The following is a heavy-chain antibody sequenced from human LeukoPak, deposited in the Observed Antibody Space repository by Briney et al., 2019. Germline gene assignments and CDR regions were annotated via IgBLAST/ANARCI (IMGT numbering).Heavy chain of an antibody. D-gene: IGHD2-2*01. Sequence: GASVKVSCKASGYTFTSYGISWVRQAPGQGLEWMGWISAYNGNTNYAQKLQGRVTITTDTSTSTAYMELRSLRSDDTAVYYCASYQLLYGMDVWGQGTTVTVSS. CDR3: ASYQLLYGMDV. CDR1: GYTFTSYG. V-gene: IGHV1-18*01. CDR2: ISAYNGNT. J-gene: IGHJ6*02.